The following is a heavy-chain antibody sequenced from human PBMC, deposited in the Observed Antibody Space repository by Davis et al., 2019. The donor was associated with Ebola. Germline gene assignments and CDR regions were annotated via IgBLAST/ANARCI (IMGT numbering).Heavy chain of an antibody. D-gene: IGHD3-10*02. CDR2: INTRGDAR. J-gene: IGHJ4*02. CDR3: MRDYLFAFDS. V-gene: IGHV3-48*02. CDR1: GFTFTSYS. Sequence: GESLKISCVTSGFTFTSYSFNCIRQPPGKGLEWIAHINTRGDARVYADSVRGRFTISRDDAANSLSLQMDSLKHEDTAVYYCMRDYLFAFDSWGQGTPVTVSS.